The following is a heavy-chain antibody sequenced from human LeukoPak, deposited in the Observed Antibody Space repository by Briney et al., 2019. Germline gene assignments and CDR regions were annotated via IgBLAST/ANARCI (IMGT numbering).Heavy chain of an antibody. CDR2: IIPIFGTA. Sequence: SVKVSCKASGGTFSSYAISWVRQAPGQGLEWMGGIIPIFGTANYAQKFQGRVTITADESTSTAYMELSSLRSEDTAVYYCAREGRATDAFDIWGQGTMVTVSS. D-gene: IGHD1-26*01. CDR1: GGTFSSYA. V-gene: IGHV1-69*13. CDR3: AREGRATDAFDI. J-gene: IGHJ3*02.